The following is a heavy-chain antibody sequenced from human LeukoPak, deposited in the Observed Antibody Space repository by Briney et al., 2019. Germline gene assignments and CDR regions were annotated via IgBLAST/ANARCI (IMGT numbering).Heavy chain of an antibody. Sequence: GASVKVYCKASGYTFSNHEVHWVRQAPGQRLEWMGWVNTANGKTKYSQKFQGRVTITRDTSASTAYMELSSLGSEDTAVYYCARDFSAGDAFDIWGQGTMVTVSS. V-gene: IGHV1-3*04. CDR3: ARDFSAGDAFDI. CDR1: GYTFSNHE. J-gene: IGHJ3*02. D-gene: IGHD3/OR15-3a*01. CDR2: VNTANGKT.